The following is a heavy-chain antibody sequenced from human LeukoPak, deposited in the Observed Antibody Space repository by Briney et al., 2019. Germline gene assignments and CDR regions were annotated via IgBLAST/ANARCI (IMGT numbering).Heavy chain of an antibody. CDR3: ARSITISGVATIFSGYYGMDV. CDR2: IYYSGST. CDR1: GGSISSSSYY. J-gene: IGHJ6*02. D-gene: IGHD3-3*01. V-gene: IGHV4-39*01. Sequence: SETLSLTCTVSGGSISSSSYYWGWIRQPPGKGLEWIGSIYYSGSTYYNPSLKSRVTISVDTSKNQFSLKLSSVTAADTAVYYCARSITISGVATIFSGYYGMDVWGQGTTVTVSS.